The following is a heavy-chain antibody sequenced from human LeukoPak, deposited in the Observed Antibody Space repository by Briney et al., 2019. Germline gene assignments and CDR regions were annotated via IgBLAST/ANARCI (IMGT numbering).Heavy chain of an antibody. D-gene: IGHD3-10*01. CDR1: GGSISIYY. J-gene: IGHJ6*03. Sequence: PETLSLTCTVSGGSISIYYWSWIRQPPGKGLEWIGYIYYRGSTNYNASLESRVTISIDTSKTQFSLKLRSVTAADTAVYYCAIEMVRGIGYGYYHYYMDDWGKGTTVTISS. V-gene: IGHV4-59*01. CDR2: IYYRGST. CDR3: AIEMVRGIGYGYYHYYMDD.